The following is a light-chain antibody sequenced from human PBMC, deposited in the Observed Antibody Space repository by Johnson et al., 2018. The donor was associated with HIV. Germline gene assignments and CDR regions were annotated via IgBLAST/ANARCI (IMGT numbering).Light chain of an antibody. Sequence: QSVLTQPPSVSAAPGQKVTISCSGSSSNIGNNYVSWYQQLPGTAPKLLIYDNNKRPSGIPDRFSGSKSGTSATLGITGLQTWDEADYYCGTWDSSLSAHNYVFGTGTKVTVL. CDR2: DNN. CDR3: GTWDSSLSAHNYV. V-gene: IGLV1-51*01. J-gene: IGLJ1*01. CDR1: SSNIGNNY.